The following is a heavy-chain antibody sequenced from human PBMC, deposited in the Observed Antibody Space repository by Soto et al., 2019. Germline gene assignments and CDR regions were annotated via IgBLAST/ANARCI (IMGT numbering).Heavy chain of an antibody. V-gene: IGHV3-9*01. D-gene: IGHD6-19*01. Sequence: EVQLVESGGGLVQPGRSLRLSCAASGFTFDDYAMHWVRKSPGKGLEWVSGISWNSGSIGYADSVKGRFTISRDNAKNSRYLKMNSLRAEDTALYYCAKDSKAVAGRPWFDPWGQGTLVTVSS. CDR3: AKDSKAVAGRPWFDP. CDR1: GFTFDDYA. J-gene: IGHJ5*02. CDR2: ISWNSGSI.